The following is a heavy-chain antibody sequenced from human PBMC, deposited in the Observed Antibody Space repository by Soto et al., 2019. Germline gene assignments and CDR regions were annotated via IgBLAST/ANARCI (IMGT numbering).Heavy chain of an antibody. CDR3: ARDADYGGSRGGMDV. Sequence: QVRLEESGPGLVKPSETLSLICSVSGGSVNNANYFWNWIRHHPENGLEWIGYIYYSGSTPYNPSFKTRATLSIDTSKNHFSLRLNSVTVADTAVYFCARDADYGGSRGGMDVWGRGTTVTVSS. D-gene: IGHD4-17*01. CDR2: IYYSGST. CDR1: GGSVNNANYF. J-gene: IGHJ6*02. V-gene: IGHV4-31*03.